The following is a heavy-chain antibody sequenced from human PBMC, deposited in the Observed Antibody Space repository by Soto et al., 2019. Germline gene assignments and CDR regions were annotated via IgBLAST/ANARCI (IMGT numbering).Heavy chain of an antibody. V-gene: IGHV3-7*01. Sequence: GGSLRLSCAASGFTFSSYWMSWVRQAPGKGLEWVANIKQDGSEKYYVDSVKGRFTISRDNAKNSLYLQMNSLRAEDTAVYYCARVQGQDMITFGGVIAPLGVFDYWGQGTLVTVSS. CDR1: GFTFSSYW. CDR2: IKQDGSEK. CDR3: ARVQGQDMITFGGVIAPLGVFDY. D-gene: IGHD3-16*02. J-gene: IGHJ4*02.